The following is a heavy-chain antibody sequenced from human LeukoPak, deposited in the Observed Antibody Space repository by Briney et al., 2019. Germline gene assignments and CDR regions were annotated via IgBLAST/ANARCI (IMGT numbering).Heavy chain of an antibody. J-gene: IGHJ4*02. V-gene: IGHV3-30*02. CDR1: GFTFSSYG. CDR3: AILARPVAVSY. D-gene: IGHD6-19*01. CDR2: IRYDGNNK. Sequence: GGSLRLSCAASGFTFSSYGMHWVRQAPGKGLEWVAFIRYDGNNKYYADSVKGRFTISRDNSKNTLYLQMNSLRAEDTAVYYCAILARPVAVSYWGQGTLVTVSS.